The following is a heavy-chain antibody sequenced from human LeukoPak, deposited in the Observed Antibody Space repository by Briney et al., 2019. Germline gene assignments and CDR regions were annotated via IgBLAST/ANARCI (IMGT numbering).Heavy chain of an antibody. Sequence: PSQTLSFTCTVSGGSISSGDYYWSWIRQPPGKGLEWIGYIYYSGSTYYNPSLKSRVTISVDTSKNQFSLKLSSVTAADTAVYYCARVGMVRGDEQFDYWGQGTLVTVSS. CDR3: ARVGMVRGDEQFDY. D-gene: IGHD3-10*01. CDR1: GGSISSGDYY. V-gene: IGHV4-30-4*01. J-gene: IGHJ4*02. CDR2: IYYSGST.